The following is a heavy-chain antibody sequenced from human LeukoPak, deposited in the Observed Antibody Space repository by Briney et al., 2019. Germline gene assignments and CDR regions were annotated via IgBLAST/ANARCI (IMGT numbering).Heavy chain of an antibody. Sequence: GGSLRLSCAASGFTFSSYSMNWVRQAPGKGLEWVSAISGSGGSTYYADSVKGRFTISRDNSKNTLYLQMNSLRAEDTAVYYCAKDSSVVNDFDYWGQGTLVTVSS. V-gene: IGHV3-23*01. CDR1: GFTFSSYS. CDR3: AKDSSVVNDFDY. D-gene: IGHD2-2*01. J-gene: IGHJ4*02. CDR2: ISGSGGST.